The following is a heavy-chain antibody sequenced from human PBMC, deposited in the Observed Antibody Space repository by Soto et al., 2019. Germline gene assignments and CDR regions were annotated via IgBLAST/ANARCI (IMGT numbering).Heavy chain of an antibody. CDR1: GGSFSGYY. CDR2: INHSGST. D-gene: IGHD3-22*01. V-gene: IGHV4-34*02. CDR3: ARGISMIVAVQRDAPDKFYFDS. Sequence: QVQLQQWGAGLLKPSETLSLTCAVYGGSFSGYYWNWIRQPPGKGLECIGEINHSGSTNSNPYLKSRVTISVDRSKNQFSLRLNSVTAADTAVYYCARGISMIVAVQRDAPDKFYFDSWGRGTLVTVSS. J-gene: IGHJ4*02.